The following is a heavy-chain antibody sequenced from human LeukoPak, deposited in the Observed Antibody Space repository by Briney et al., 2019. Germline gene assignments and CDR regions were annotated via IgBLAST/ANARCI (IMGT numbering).Heavy chain of an antibody. CDR3: AREPRITMISYMDV. J-gene: IGHJ6*03. CDR2: IIPIFGTA. V-gene: IGHV1-69*05. D-gene: IGHD3-22*01. CDR1: GGTFSSYA. Sequence: GSSVKVSCKASGGTFSSYAISWVRQAPGQGLEWMGRIIPIFGTANYAQKFQGRVTITTDEPTSTAYMELSSLRSEDTAVYYCAREPRITMISYMDVWGKGTTVTVSS.